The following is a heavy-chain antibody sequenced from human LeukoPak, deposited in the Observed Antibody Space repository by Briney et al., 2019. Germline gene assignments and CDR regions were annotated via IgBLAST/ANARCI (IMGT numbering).Heavy chain of an antibody. CDR2: IYYSGST. CDR3: ASSKGRGTFDY. D-gene: IGHD3-10*01. Sequence: SETLSLTCTVSGGSISSYYWSWIRQPPGKGLEWIGYIYYSGSTNYNPSLKSRVTISVDTSKNQFSLKLSSVTAADTAVYYCASSKGRGTFDYWGQGTLVTVSS. CDR1: GGSISSYY. J-gene: IGHJ4*02. V-gene: IGHV4-59*08.